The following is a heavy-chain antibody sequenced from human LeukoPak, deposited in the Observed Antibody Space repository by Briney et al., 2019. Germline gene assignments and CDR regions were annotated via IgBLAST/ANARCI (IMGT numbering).Heavy chain of an antibody. J-gene: IGHJ4*02. Sequence: GGSLRLSCAASGFTFSSYGMHWVRQAPGKGLEWVAFIWYDGSNKYYADSVKGRFTISRDNSKNTLYLQMNSLRAEDTAVYYCAKDLGPIAAAGTAYDYWGQGTLVTVSS. V-gene: IGHV3-30*02. CDR1: GFTFSSYG. CDR3: AKDLGPIAAAGTAYDY. CDR2: IWYDGSNK. D-gene: IGHD6-13*01.